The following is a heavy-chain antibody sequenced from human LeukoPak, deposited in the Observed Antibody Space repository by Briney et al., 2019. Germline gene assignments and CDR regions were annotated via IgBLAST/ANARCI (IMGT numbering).Heavy chain of an antibody. CDR3: ATDPTVTTNY. CDR1: GFTFSSYS. D-gene: IGHD4-11*01. V-gene: IGHV3-48*01. CDR2: ISSSGSTI. J-gene: IGHJ4*02. Sequence: GGSLRLSCAASGFTFSSYSMNWVRQAPGKGLEWVSYISSSGSTIYYADSVKGRFTISRDNSKNTLYLQMNSLRAEDTAVYYCATDPTVTTNYWGQGTLVTVSS.